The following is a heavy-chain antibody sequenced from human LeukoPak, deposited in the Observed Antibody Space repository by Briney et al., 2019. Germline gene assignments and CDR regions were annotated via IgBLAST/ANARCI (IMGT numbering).Heavy chain of an antibody. CDR1: GFTFSSYW. CDR3: AKDIGLYDSSGYGFDY. D-gene: IGHD3-22*01. CDR2: IKQDGSEK. Sequence: GGSLRLSCAASGFTFSSYWMSWVRQAPGKGLEWVANIKQDGSEKYYVDSVKGRFTISRDNAKNSLYLQMNSLRAEDMALYYCAKDIGLYDSSGYGFDYWGQGTLVTVSS. V-gene: IGHV3-7*03. J-gene: IGHJ4*02.